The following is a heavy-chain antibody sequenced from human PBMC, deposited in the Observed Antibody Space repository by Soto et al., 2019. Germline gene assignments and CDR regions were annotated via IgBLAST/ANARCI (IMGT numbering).Heavy chain of an antibody. Sequence: GGSLRLSCEASGFTVSNYYMTWVRQAPGKGLEWVSVIFGTGNTYYADSVKGRFTISRDNSKNTLFLQMNSLRVEDTAVYYCARDSSSGWSGDFDYWGQGTLVTVSS. J-gene: IGHJ4*02. D-gene: IGHD6-19*01. V-gene: IGHV3-53*01. CDR1: GFTVSNYY. CDR2: IFGTGNT. CDR3: ARDSSSGWSGDFDY.